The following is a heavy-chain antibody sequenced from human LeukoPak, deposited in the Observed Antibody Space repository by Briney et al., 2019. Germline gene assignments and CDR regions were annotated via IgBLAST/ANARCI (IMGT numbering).Heavy chain of an antibody. V-gene: IGHV1-69*13. D-gene: IGHD5-18*01. J-gene: IGHJ4*02. CDR1: GSSIGNYA. Sequence: SVKVSCKASGSSIGNYAVSWVRQAPGQGFEWMGGIIPIFGTANYAQKFQGRVTITADESTSTAYMELSSLRSEDTAVYYCRAYTAMVTFYYFDYWGQGTLVTSPQ. CDR2: IIPIFGTA. CDR3: RAYTAMVTFYYFDY.